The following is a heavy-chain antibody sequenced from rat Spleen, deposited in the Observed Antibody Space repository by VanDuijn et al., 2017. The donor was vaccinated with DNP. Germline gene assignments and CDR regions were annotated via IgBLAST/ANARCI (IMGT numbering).Heavy chain of an antibody. J-gene: IGHJ3*01. Sequence: EVQLVETGGGLVQPGRSLKLSCVASGFTFSSYWMYWIRQAPGKGLEWVASISPRGLSTYYRDSVKGRFTISRDNAKNTQYLQMDSLRSEDTATYYCATSPGPNWFAYWGQGTLVTVSS. CDR1: GFTFSSYW. CDR3: ATSPGPNWFAY. V-gene: IGHV5-58*01. D-gene: IGHD1-4*01. CDR2: ISPRGLST.